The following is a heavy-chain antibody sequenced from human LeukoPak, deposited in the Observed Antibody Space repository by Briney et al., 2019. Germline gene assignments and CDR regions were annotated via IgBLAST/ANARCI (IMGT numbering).Heavy chain of an antibody. D-gene: IGHD2-8*02. J-gene: IGHJ4*02. Sequence: SQTLSLTCAISGDSVSSNSAAWSWIRQSPSRGLEWLGRTYYRSKWYNDYTVSVKSRITINPDTSKNQFSLQLNSVAPEDTAVYYCARGTGTFDYWGQGTLVTVSS. V-gene: IGHV6-1*01. CDR3: ARGTGTFDY. CDR2: TYYRSKWYN. CDR1: GDSVSSNSAA.